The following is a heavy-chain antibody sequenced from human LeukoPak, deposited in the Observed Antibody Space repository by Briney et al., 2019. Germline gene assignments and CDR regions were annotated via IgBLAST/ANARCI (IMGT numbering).Heavy chain of an antibody. V-gene: IGHV3-53*01. Sequence: PGGSLRLSCAASGFTVSSNYMSWVRQAPGKGLEWVSVIYSGGSTYYADSVEGRFTISRDNSKNTLYLQMNSLRAEDTAVYYCARGEYYYDSSGYYQFYYFDYWGQGTLVTVSS. CDR3: ARGEYYYDSSGYYQFYYFDY. J-gene: IGHJ4*02. CDR2: IYSGGST. D-gene: IGHD3-22*01. CDR1: GFTVSSNY.